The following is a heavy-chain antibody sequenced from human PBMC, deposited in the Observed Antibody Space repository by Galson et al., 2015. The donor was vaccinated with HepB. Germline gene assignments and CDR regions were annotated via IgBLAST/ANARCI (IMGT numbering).Heavy chain of an antibody. J-gene: IGHJ4*02. V-gene: IGHV1-2*06. Sequence: SVKVSCKASGYTFTGYYIHWVRQAPGQGLEWVGRINPNSGATDYAQKFQGRVAMTCDTSITTAYMDLNRLRDDDTAVYYCTREFIILRGGHDYWGQGTLVTVSS. CDR1: GYTFTGYY. CDR2: INPNSGAT. D-gene: IGHD3-10*01. CDR3: TREFIILRGGHDY.